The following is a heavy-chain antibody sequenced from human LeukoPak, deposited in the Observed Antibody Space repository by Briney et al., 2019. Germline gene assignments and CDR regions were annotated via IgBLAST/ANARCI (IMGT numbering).Heavy chain of an antibody. V-gene: IGHV4-30-4*08. Sequence: SETLSLTCTVSGGSISSGDYYWSWIRQPPGKGLEWIGYTYYSGSTYYNPSLKSRVIISVDTSKNQFSLKLSSVTAADTAVYYCARDRDGVTDYWGQGTLVTVSS. D-gene: IGHD3-3*01. CDR1: GGSISSGDYY. CDR2: TYYSGST. CDR3: ARDRDGVTDY. J-gene: IGHJ4*02.